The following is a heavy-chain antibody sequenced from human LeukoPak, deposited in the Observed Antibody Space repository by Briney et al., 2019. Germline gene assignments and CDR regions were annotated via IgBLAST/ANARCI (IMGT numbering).Heavy chain of an antibody. CDR3: ARLTLDYDSSGYDAFDI. CDR1: GFTVSSNY. V-gene: IGHV3-53*01. D-gene: IGHD3-22*01. J-gene: IGHJ3*02. CDR2: IYSGGST. Sequence: GGSLRLSCAASGFTVSSNYMSWVRQAPGKGLEWVSVIYSGGSTYYADSVKGRFTISRDNSKNTLYLQMNSLRAEDTAVYYCARLTLDYDSSGYDAFDIWGQGTMVTVSS.